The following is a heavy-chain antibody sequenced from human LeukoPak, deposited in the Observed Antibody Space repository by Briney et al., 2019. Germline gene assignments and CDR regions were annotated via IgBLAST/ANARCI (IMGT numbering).Heavy chain of an antibody. Sequence: SETLSLTCTVSGGSISSVSYYWSWIRQPAGKGLEWTGRIYTSGSTNYNPSLKSRVTITIDTSRNQFSLKLSAVTAADTCVYYCASSALSYSSGWYGVENWFHPWGQGTLVTVSS. CDR3: ASSALSYSSGWYGVENWFHP. D-gene: IGHD6-19*01. V-gene: IGHV4-61*02. CDR1: GGSISSVSYY. CDR2: IYTSGST. J-gene: IGHJ5*02.